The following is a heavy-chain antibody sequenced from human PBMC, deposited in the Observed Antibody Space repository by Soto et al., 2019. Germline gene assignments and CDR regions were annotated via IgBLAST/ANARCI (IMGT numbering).Heavy chain of an antibody. D-gene: IGHD1-26*01. J-gene: IGHJ5*01. CDR1: GDSVSSSSVT. V-gene: IGHV6-1*01. CDR2: TYYRSKWYN. CDR3: VRLIGNSWLDF. Sequence: SQTLSLTCAISGDSVSSSSVTWNWIRQSQSRGLEWLGRTYYRSKWYNDYAESVKSRITINPDTSKNQFSLHLNSVTPDDTAVYYCVRLIGNSWLDFWGQGTLVTVSS.